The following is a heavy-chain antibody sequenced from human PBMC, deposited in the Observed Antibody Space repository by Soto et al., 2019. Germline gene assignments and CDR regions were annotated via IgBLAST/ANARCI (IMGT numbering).Heavy chain of an antibody. CDR3: AHRRRATSWIPLTFAY. D-gene: IGHD2-15*01. V-gene: IGHV2-5*02. CDR2: IYWDDDK. CDR1: GFSVSTSGVG. J-gene: IGHJ4*02. Sequence: QITLKESGPTLVKPTQTLTLTCSLSGFSVSTSGVGVGWIRQPPGKALEWLALIYWDDDKRYNPSLKSRLTITKDTSKTQVVLIMTNMDPLDTATYYCAHRRRATSWIPLTFAYWGQGTLVTVSS.